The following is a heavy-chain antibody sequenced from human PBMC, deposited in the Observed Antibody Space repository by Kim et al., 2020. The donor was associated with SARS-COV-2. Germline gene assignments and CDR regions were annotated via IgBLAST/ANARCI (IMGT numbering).Heavy chain of an antibody. V-gene: IGHV3-21*01. CDR1: GFTFSSYS. CDR3: ASYGDYVGGGGFDY. J-gene: IGHJ4*02. D-gene: IGHD4-17*01. CDR2: ISSSSSYI. Sequence: GGSLRLSCAASGFTFSSYSMNWVRQAPGKGLEWVSSISSSSSYIYYADSVKGRFTISRDNAKNSLYLQMNSLRAEDTAVYYCASYGDYVGGGGFDYWGQGTLVTVSS.